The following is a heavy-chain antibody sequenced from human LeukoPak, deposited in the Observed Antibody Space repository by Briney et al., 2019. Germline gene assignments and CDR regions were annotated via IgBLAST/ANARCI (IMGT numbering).Heavy chain of an antibody. Sequence: GGSLRLSCAASGFAFSSYSMNWVRQAPGKGLEWISYINIGSNSLLYADSVKGRFTISRDNSKNTLYLQMNSLRAEDTAVYYCAKTLGRIMIFGVAAHYMDVWGKGTTVTVSS. J-gene: IGHJ6*03. V-gene: IGHV3-48*01. CDR2: INIGSNSL. CDR1: GFAFSSYS. CDR3: AKTLGRIMIFGVAAHYMDV. D-gene: IGHD3-3*01.